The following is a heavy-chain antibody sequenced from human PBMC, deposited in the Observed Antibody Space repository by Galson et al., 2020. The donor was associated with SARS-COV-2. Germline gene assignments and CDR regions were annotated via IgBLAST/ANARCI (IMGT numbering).Heavy chain of an antibody. J-gene: IGHJ4*02. CDR1: VVSVSSGSYY. CDR3: ARGNDNSDYIRGWYFDY. CDR2: IYYRGGP. D-gene: IGHD6-19*01. V-gene: IGHV4-61*01. Sequence: SETLSLTCIVSVVSVSSGSYYWSWIRQAPGKGLEWIGYIYYRGGPTYNPSLKSRVTISVDTSKNQFSLKLSSVTAADTAVYYCARGNDNSDYIRGWYFDYWGQGTLVTVSS.